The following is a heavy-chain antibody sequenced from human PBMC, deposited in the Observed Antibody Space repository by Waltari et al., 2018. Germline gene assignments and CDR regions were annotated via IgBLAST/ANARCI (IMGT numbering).Heavy chain of an antibody. V-gene: IGHV3-30*01. J-gene: IGHJ4*02. CDR3: ARGGSYYPIPYYFDY. Sequence: QVQLVESGGGGVQPGRSLRLSCAASGFTFSSYAMHWVRQAPGKGLEWVAVISYNGSNKYYADSVKGRFTISRDNSKNTLYLQMNSLRAEDTAVYYCARGGSYYPIPYYFDYWGQGTLVTVSS. CDR2: ISYNGSNK. D-gene: IGHD1-26*01. CDR1: GFTFSSYA.